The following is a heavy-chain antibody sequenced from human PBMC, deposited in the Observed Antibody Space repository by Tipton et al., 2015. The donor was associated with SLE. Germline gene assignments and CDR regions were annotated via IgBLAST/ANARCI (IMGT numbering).Heavy chain of an antibody. D-gene: IGHD6-19*01. CDR2: IWYDGSNK. V-gene: IGHV3-33*01. J-gene: IGHJ4*02. CDR3: ARDRAVAGTGGYYFDY. CDR1: GFTFSSYG. Sequence: SLRLSCAASGFTFSSYGMHWVRQAPGKGLEWVAVIWYDGSNKYYADSVKGRFTISRDNSKNTLYLQMNSLRAEDTAVYYCARDRAVAGTGGYYFDYWGQGTLVTVSS.